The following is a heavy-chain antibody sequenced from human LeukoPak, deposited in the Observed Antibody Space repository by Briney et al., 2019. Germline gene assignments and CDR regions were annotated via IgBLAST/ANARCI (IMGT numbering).Heavy chain of an antibody. J-gene: IGHJ4*02. CDR3: AGDVRGVTKFDY. D-gene: IGHD3-10*01. Sequence: ASVKVSCKASGGTSSSYAISWVRQAPGQGLEWMGGIIPIFGTANYAQKFQGRVTITADESTSTAYMELSSLRSEDTAVYYCAGDVRGVTKFDYWGQGTLVTVSS. CDR1: GGTSSSYA. CDR2: IIPIFGTA. V-gene: IGHV1-69*13.